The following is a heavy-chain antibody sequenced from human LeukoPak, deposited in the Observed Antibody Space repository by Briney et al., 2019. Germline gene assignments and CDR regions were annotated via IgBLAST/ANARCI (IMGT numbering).Heavy chain of an antibody. CDR2: IYSGGNT. Sequence: GGSLRLSCAASGFTVSSKYMSWVRQAPGKGLEWVSVIYSGGNTYYADSVKGRFTISGDNSKNTLYLQMNSLRAEDTAVYYCARAVSSGYDPFDYWGQGTLVTVSS. J-gene: IGHJ4*02. D-gene: IGHD3-22*01. CDR1: GFTVSSKY. V-gene: IGHV3-53*01. CDR3: ARAVSSGYDPFDY.